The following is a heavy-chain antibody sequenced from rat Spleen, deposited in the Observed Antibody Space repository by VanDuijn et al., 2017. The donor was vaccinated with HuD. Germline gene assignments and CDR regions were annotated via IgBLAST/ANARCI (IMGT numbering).Heavy chain of an antibody. Sequence: EVQLVESGGGLVQPGRSLKLSCVASGFTFNNYWMPWIRQAPGKGLEWVASITNTGGSTYYPDSVKGRFTISRDNAKSTLYLKMNSLRSEDTATYYCKRGGQWVSNYFDYWGQGVMVTVSS. CDR2: ITNTGGST. J-gene: IGHJ2*01. CDR3: KRGGQWVSNYFDY. V-gene: IGHV5-31*01. CDR1: GFTFNNYW. D-gene: IGHD1-7*01.